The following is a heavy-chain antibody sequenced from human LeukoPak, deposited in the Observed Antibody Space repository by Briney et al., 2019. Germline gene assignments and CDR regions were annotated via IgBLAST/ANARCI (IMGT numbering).Heavy chain of an antibody. CDR3: TTDPGYCSSTSCYYPYCYGMDV. CDR2: IKSKSDARTT. V-gene: IGHV3-15*01. CDR1: GFTFRNAW. Sequence: AGTLRLSCAASGFTFRNAWMTWVRQAPGKGLEWVGRIKSKSDARTTDYPAPVKGRFTISRDDSKNTLYVQMNSLKTEDTAVYYCTTDPGYCSSTSCYYPYCYGMDVWGQGDTVTVSS. D-gene: IGHD2-2*01. J-gene: IGHJ6*02.